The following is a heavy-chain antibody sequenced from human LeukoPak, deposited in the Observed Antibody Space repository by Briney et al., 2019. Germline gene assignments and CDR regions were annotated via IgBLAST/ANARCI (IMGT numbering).Heavy chain of an antibody. CDR3: ARDSAAAAGTGGYYFYY. CDR1: GYTFTGNY. J-gene: IGHJ4*02. CDR2: INPNSGGT. V-gene: IGHV1-2*02. Sequence: ASVKVSCKASGYTFTGNYMHWVRQAPGQGLEWMGWINPNSGGTNYAQKFQGRVTMTRDTSISTAYMELSRLRSDDTAVYYCARDSAAAAGTGGYYFYYLGQGTLVTVSS. D-gene: IGHD6-13*01.